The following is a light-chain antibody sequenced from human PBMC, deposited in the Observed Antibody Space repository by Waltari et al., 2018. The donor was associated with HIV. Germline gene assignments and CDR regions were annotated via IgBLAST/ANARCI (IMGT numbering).Light chain of an antibody. CDR3: QQFADLPLT. CDR1: QDIRHY. CDR2: DAS. V-gene: IGKV1-33*01. Sequence: DIQMTQSPSSLSASVGDKVTITCQARQDIRHYLNWHQKQPGKAPNLLIYDASSLDTGVPARFSGSGSGTHLTFTITSLQPEDIGTYYCQQFADLPLTFGGGTQVEI. J-gene: IGKJ4*01.